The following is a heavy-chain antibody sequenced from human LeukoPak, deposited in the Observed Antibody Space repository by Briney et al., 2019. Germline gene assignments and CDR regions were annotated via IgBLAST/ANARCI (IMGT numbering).Heavy chain of an antibody. Sequence: GGSLRLSCAASGFTFSSYAMSWVRQAPGKGLEWVSAISGSGGSTYYADSVKGRFTISRDNSKNTLYLQMNSLRAEDTAGYYCARDLGLYYYMDVWGKGTTVTVSS. CDR2: ISGSGGST. V-gene: IGHV3-23*01. CDR1: GFTFSSYA. J-gene: IGHJ6*03. CDR3: ARDLGLYYYMDV.